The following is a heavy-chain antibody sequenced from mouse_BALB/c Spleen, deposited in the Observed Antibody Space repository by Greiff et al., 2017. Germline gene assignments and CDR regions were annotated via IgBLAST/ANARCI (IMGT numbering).Heavy chain of an antibody. CDR1: GFTFSDYY. Sequence: EVKVVESGGGLVKPGGSLKLSCAASGFTFSDYYMYWVRQTPEKRLEWVATISDGGSYTYYPDSVKGRFTISRDNAKNNLYLQMSSLKSEDTAMYYCARDFDLAWFAYWGQGTLVTVSA. V-gene: IGHV5-4*02. CDR3: ARDFDLAWFAY. CDR2: ISDGGSYT. J-gene: IGHJ3*01.